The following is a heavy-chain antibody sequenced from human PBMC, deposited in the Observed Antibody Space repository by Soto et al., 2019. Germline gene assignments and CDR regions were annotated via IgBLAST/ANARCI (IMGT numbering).Heavy chain of an antibody. V-gene: IGHV3-30*02. Sequence: PGGSLRLSCAGSGFTFSTYGLHWVRQPPSKGLEWVAFVSFDGSEKYYAESVKGRFTISRDNPRNTLFLQLTSLRTEDTAVYFCAKDPIPAVNRGSRFDSWGRGTLVTVSS. J-gene: IGHJ5*01. D-gene: IGHD2-2*01. CDR3: AKDPIPAVNRGSRFDS. CDR1: GFTFSTYG. CDR2: VSFDGSEK.